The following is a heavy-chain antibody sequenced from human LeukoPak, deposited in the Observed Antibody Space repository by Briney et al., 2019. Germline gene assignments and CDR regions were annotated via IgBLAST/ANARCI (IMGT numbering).Heavy chain of an antibody. V-gene: IGHV4-59*08. Sequence: SETLSLTCAVYGGSFSGYYWSWIRQPPGKGLEWIGYIYYSGSTNYNPSRKSRVTISVDTSKNQFSLKLSSVTAADPAVYYCATGYNYYDSSGSFDYWGQGTLVTVSS. J-gene: IGHJ4*02. CDR2: IYYSGST. CDR3: ATGYNYYDSSGSFDY. CDR1: GGSFSGYY. D-gene: IGHD3-22*01.